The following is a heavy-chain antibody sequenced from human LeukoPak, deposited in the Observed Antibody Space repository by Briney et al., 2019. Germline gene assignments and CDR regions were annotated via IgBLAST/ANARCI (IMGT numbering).Heavy chain of an antibody. J-gene: IGHJ6*02. CDR2: INSDGSST. CDR3: ARDTPLCSGGSCYPNLTFYYYYYYGMDV. Sequence: GGSLRLSCAASGFTFSSYWMHWVRQAPGKGLVWVSRINSDGSSTSYADSVKGRFTISRDNAKNTLYLQMNSLRAEDAAVYYCARDTPLCSGGSCYPNLTFYYYYYYGMDVWGQGTTVTVSS. V-gene: IGHV3-74*01. CDR1: GFTFSSYW. D-gene: IGHD2-15*01.